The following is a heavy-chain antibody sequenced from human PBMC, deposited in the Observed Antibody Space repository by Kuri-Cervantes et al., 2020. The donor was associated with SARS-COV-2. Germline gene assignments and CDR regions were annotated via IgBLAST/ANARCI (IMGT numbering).Heavy chain of an antibody. CDR1: GFSLSTSGVG. Sequence: SGPTLVKPTQTLTLTCTLSGFSLSTSGVGVGWIRQPPGKALEWLALIYWDDDKRYGPPLKSRLTITKDTSKNQVVLTMTNMDPVDTATYYCAHRRSGWGYFDYWGQGTLVTVSS. V-gene: IGHV2-5*05. CDR3: AHRRSGWGYFDY. D-gene: IGHD6-19*01. J-gene: IGHJ4*02. CDR2: IYWDDDK.